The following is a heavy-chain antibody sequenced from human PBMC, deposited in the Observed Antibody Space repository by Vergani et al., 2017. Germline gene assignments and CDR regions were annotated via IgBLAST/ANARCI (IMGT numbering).Heavy chain of an antibody. Sequence: QVQLVESGGGVVQPGRSLRLSCAASGFTFSSYGMHWVRQAPGKGLEWVAVISYDGSNQYYADSVKGRFTISRDNSKNTLYLQMNSLRAEDTAVYYCAKWTPPDYWGQGTLVTVSS. CDR3: AKWTPPDY. CDR1: GFTFSSYG. J-gene: IGHJ4*02. D-gene: IGHD3/OR15-3a*01. CDR2: ISYDGSNQ. V-gene: IGHV3-30*18.